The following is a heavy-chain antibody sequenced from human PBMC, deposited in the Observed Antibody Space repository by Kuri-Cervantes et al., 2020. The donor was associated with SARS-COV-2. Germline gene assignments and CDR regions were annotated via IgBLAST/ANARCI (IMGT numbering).Heavy chain of an antibody. CDR1: GFSFTSYS. D-gene: IGHD3-9*01. J-gene: IGHJ6*02. CDR2: ISRTSTYK. V-gene: IGHV3-21*06. Sequence: GGSLRLSCAASGFSFTSYSMTWVRQTPGKGLEWVSSISRTSTYKHYADSVKGRFSMSRDNAKNSLYLQLESLRVEDTAMYYCARGGSGDSCPSHYDIPDFYYTLDVWGQGTTVTVSS. CDR3: ARGGSGDSCPSHYDIPDFYYTLDV.